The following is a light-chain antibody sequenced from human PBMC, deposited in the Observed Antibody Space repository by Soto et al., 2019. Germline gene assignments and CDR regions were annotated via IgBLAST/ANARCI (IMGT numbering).Light chain of an antibody. V-gene: IGKV1-27*01. J-gene: IGKJ1*01. CDR1: KGISNY. Sequence: IKITKSPSSLSASVGTKATITCRASKGISNYLAWYQQKPGKVPKLLIYAASTLQSGVPSRFSGSGSGTDFTLTISSLQPEDVATYYCQKYNSAPRTFGQGTKVEIK. CDR3: QKYNSAPRT. CDR2: AAS.